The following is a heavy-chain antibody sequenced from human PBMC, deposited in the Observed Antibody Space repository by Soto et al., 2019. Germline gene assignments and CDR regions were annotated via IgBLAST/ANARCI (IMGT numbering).Heavy chain of an antibody. D-gene: IGHD4-17*01. J-gene: IGHJ5*02. CDR1: GFTFSSYD. CDR3: ARDPGDGGFDP. CDR2: IGTAGDT. Sequence: GGSLRLSCAASGFTFSSYDMHWVRQATGKGLEWVSAIGTAGDTYYPGSVKGRFTISRENAKNSLYLQMNSLRAGDTAVYYCARDPGDGGFDPWGQGTLVTVSS. V-gene: IGHV3-13*01.